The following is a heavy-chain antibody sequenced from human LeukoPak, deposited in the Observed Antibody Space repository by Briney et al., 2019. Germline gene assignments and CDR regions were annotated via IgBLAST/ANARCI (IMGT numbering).Heavy chain of an antibody. J-gene: IGHJ3*02. Sequence: PGGSLRLSCAASGFTFSSYAMHWVRQAPGKGLEYVSAISSNGGSTYYANSVKGRFTISRDNSKNTLYLQMGSLRAEDMAVYYCARANDVGDYPALAFDIWGQGTMVTVSS. CDR2: ISSNGGST. CDR3: ARANDVGDYPALAFDI. CDR1: GFTFSSYA. V-gene: IGHV3-64*01. D-gene: IGHD3-16*01.